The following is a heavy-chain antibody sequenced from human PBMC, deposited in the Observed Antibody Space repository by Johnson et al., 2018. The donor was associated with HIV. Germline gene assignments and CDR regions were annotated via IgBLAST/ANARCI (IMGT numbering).Heavy chain of an antibody. CDR3: AKDLGESENEEWATDYYDFSTGYPGQDPRAVVGAFDI. V-gene: IGHV3-66*02. CDR1: GFTVSSNY. D-gene: IGHD3/OR15-3a*01. J-gene: IGHJ3*02. CDR2: IYSGGST. Sequence: VQLVESGGGLVQPGGSLRLSCAASGFTVSSNYMSWVRQAPGKGLEWVSVIYSGGSTYYADSVKGRFTISRANSKNTLYLHMNSLRGEDTAVYYCAKDLGESENEEWATDYYDFSTGYPGQDPRAVVGAFDIWGQGTMVTVSS.